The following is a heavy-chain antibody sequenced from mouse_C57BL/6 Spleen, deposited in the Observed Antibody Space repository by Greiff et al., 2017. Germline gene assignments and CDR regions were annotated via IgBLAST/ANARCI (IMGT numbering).Heavy chain of an antibody. CDR1: GFTFSDYG. CDR2: ISSGSSTI. CDR3: ASSYYDYDDAMDY. D-gene: IGHD2-4*01. J-gene: IGHJ4*01. Sequence: EVKVEESGGGLVKPGGSLKLSCAASGFTFSDYGMHWVRQAPEKGLEWVAYISSGSSTIYYADTVKCRFTISRDNAKNTLFLQMTSLRSEDTAMYYCASSYYDYDDAMDYWGQGTSVTVSS. V-gene: IGHV5-17*01.